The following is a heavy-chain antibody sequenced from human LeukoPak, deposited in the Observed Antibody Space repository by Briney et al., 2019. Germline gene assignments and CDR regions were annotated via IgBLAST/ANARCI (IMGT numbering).Heavy chain of an antibody. CDR3: ARLYDSSGYTNWLDP. V-gene: IGHV4-61*07. D-gene: IGHD3-22*01. J-gene: IGHJ5*02. CDR2: IYYSGSS. Sequence: WIGCIYYSGSSKYNPSLKSRVTISVDTSNNQFSLTLSSVTAADTAVYYCARLYDSSGYTNWLDPWCQGTLVTVSS.